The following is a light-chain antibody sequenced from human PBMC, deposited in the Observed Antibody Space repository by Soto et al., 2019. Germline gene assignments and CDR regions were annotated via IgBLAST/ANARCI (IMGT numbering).Light chain of an antibody. V-gene: IGLV2-23*02. J-gene: IGLJ2*01. Sequence: QSALTQPASVSGSPGQSITISCTGTSSDVGSYNLVSWYQQLPGKAPILIIYEVNERPSGISNRFSGSNSGNTASLTISGLQGEDEADYYCCSYAGSSIFVFGGGTKVTV. CDR2: EVN. CDR1: SSDVGSYNL. CDR3: CSYAGSSIFV.